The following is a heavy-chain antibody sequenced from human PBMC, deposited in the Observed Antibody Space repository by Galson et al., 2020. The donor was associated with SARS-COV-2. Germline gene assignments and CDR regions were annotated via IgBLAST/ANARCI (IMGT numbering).Heavy chain of an antibody. D-gene: IGHD3-3*01. CDR1: GFTFSSYS. J-gene: IGHJ6*02. CDR2: ISSSSSYI. V-gene: IGHV3-21*01. Sequence: KIGESLKISCAASGFTFSSYSMNWVRQAPGKGLEWVSSISSSSSYIYYADSVKGRFTISRDNAKNSLYLQMNSLRAEDTAVYYCASDDFGRTLGEMYYYYGMDVWGQGTTVTVSS. CDR3: ASDDFGRTLGEMYYYYGMDV.